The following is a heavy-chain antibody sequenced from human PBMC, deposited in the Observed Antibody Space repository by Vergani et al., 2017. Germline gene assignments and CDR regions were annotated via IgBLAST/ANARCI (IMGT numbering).Heavy chain of an antibody. J-gene: IGHJ3*02. CDR1: GGSISSGGYS. CDR3: ARRRAYCGGDCYHDAFDI. Sequence: QLQLQESGSGLVKPSQTLSLTCAVSGGSISSGGYSWSWIRQPPVKGLEWIGYIYHSGSTYYNPSLKSRATISVDRSKNQFSLKLSSVTAADTAVYYCARRRAYCGGDCYHDAFDIWGQGTMVTVSS. V-gene: IGHV4-30-2*01. CDR2: IYHSGST. D-gene: IGHD2-21*02.